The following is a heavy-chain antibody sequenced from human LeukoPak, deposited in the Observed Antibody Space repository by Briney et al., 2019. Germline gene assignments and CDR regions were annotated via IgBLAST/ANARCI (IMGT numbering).Heavy chain of an antibody. CDR2: IIPIFGTA. Sequence: ASVKVSCKASGYTFSNYYMHWVRQAPGQGLEWMGGIIPIFGTANYAQKFQGRVTITADESTSTAYMELSSLRSEDTAVYYCARDHSSSSSPMDVWGQGTTVTVSS. D-gene: IGHD6-6*01. CDR1: GYTFSNYY. J-gene: IGHJ6*02. V-gene: IGHV1-69*13. CDR3: ARDHSSSSSPMDV.